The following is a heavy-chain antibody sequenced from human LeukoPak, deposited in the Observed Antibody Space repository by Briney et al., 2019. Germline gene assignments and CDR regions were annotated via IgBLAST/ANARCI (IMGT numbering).Heavy chain of an antibody. CDR3: ARLAAAGTD. CDR2: IYYSGST. D-gene: IGHD6-13*01. J-gene: IGHJ4*02. V-gene: IGHV4-39*01. CDR1: GGSISSSSYY. Sequence: SETLSLTCTVSGGSISSSSYYWGWIRQPPGKGLEWIGSIYYSGSTYYNPSLKSRVTISVDTSKNQFSLKLSSVTAADTAVYYCARLAAAGTDWGQGALVTVSS.